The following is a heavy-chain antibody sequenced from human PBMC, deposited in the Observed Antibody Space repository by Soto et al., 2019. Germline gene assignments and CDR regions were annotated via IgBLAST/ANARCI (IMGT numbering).Heavy chain of an antibody. CDR3: ARSGVRFLEWLGSVQDY. CDR2: INPNSGGT. Sequence: ASVKVSCKASGYTFTGYYMHWVRQAPGQGLEWMGWINPNSGGTNYAQKFQGRVTMTRDTSISTAYMELSRLRSDDTAVYYCARSGVRFLEWLGSVQDYWGQGTLVTVSS. CDR1: GYTFTGYY. J-gene: IGHJ4*02. V-gene: IGHV1-2*02. D-gene: IGHD3-3*01.